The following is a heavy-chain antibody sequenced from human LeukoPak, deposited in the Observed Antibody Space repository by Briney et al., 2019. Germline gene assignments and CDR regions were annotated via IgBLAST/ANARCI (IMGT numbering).Heavy chain of an antibody. J-gene: IGHJ5*02. CDR2: IYINGNT. D-gene: IGHD6-19*01. Sequence: PSETLSLTCTVSGGSISNYYWAWIRQPAGKGLEWIGRIYINGNTNYNPSLESRVTISMDTSKNQFSLTLSSVTAADTAVYYCARGLHSGWLNWFDPWGQGTLVTVSS. CDR3: ARGLHSGWLNWFDP. V-gene: IGHV4-4*07. CDR1: GGSISNYY.